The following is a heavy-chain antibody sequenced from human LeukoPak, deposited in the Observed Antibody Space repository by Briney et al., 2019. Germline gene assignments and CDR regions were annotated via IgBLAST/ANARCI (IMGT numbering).Heavy chain of an antibody. J-gene: IGHJ6*02. D-gene: IGHD3-3*01. CDR1: GGTFSSYA. Sequence: SVKVSCKASGGTFSSYAISWVRQAPGQGLEWMGGTIPIFGTANYAQKFQGRVTITADESTSTAYMELSSLRSEDTAVYYCARSTDFWSGYNYYYYGMDVWGQGTTVTVSS. CDR3: ARSTDFWSGYNYYYYGMDV. V-gene: IGHV1-69*13. CDR2: TIPIFGTA.